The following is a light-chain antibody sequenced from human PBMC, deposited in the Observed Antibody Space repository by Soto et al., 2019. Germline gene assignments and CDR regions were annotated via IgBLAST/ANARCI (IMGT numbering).Light chain of an antibody. CDR1: SSDIGGYNF. CDR2: EIN. V-gene: IGLV2-8*01. J-gene: IGLJ1*01. CDR3: SSYAGSKGDV. Sequence: QLVLTQPPSASGSPGQSVTISCTGTSSDIGGYNFVSWYQQHPGKAPKLLIYEINKRPSGVPDRFSGSKSGNTASLTVSGLQAEDEADYYCSSYAGSKGDVFGTGTKVTVL.